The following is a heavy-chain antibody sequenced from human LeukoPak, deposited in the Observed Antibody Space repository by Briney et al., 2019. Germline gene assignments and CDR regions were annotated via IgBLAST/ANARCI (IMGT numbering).Heavy chain of an antibody. V-gene: IGHV3-74*01. Sequence: PGGSLRLSCAVSGFTFSSSWMHWVRQAPGRGLVWVSRISSDGSDIFYADSVKGRFTISRDNSKNMLYLQMNSLRAEDTAVYYCARDKGAAMEERSDYWGQGTLVTVSS. CDR1: GFTFSSSW. CDR2: ISSDGSDI. D-gene: IGHD2-2*01. J-gene: IGHJ4*02. CDR3: ARDKGAAMEERSDY.